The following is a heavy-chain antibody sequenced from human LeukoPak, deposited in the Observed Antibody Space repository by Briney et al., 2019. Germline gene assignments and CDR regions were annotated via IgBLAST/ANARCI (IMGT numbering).Heavy chain of an antibody. D-gene: IGHD5-18*01. J-gene: IGHJ4*02. V-gene: IGHV4-61*08. CDR1: GGSISSGDYY. CDR3: AGEDRMVRTFDY. Sequence: SETLSLTCTVSGGSISSGDYYWSWIRQPPGKGLEWIGYIYYSGSTNYNPSLKSRVTISVDTSKNQFSLKLSSVTAADTAVYYCAGEDRMVRTFDYWGQGTLVTVSS. CDR2: IYYSGST.